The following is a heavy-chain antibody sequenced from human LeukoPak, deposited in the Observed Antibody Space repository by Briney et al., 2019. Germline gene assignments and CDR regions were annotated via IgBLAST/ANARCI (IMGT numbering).Heavy chain of an antibody. J-gene: IGHJ4*02. V-gene: IGHV3-64*01. CDR2: ISSNGGST. CDR3: ASPGAYY. Sequence: GGSLRLSCAASGFTFSSYAMDWVRQAPGKGLEYVSAISSNGGSTYYANSVKGRFTISRDNSKNTLYLHMGSLRAEDMAVYYCASPGAYYWGQGTLVTVSS. CDR1: GFTFSSYA.